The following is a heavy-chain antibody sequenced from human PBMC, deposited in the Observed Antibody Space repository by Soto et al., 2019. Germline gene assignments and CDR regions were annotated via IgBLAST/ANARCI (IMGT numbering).Heavy chain of an antibody. CDR2: IYYSGST. V-gene: IGHV4-39*01. J-gene: IGHJ5*02. CDR1: GGSISSSSYY. Sequence: PSETLSLTCTVSGGSISSSSYYWGWIRQPPGKGLEWIGSIYYSGSTYYNPPLKSRVTISVDTSKNQFSLKLSSVTAADTAVYYCARLKITMVRGNWFDPWGQGTLVTVSS. CDR3: ARLKITMVRGNWFDP. D-gene: IGHD3-10*01.